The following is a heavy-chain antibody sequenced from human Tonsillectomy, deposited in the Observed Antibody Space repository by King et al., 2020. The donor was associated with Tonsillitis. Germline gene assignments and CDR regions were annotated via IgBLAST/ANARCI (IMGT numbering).Heavy chain of an antibody. Sequence: VQLVESGGGVVQPGGSLRLSCAASGFSLSSSGMHWVRQAPGKGLEWVAFTWYDGSNKYYADSVKGRFTISRDNSKNTLYLQMNSLRVEDTAVYYCAKKGGDVWGQGTTVTVSS. CDR1: GFSLSSSG. V-gene: IGHV3-30*02. CDR2: TWYDGSNK. J-gene: IGHJ6*02. D-gene: IGHD3-16*01. CDR3: AKKGGDV.